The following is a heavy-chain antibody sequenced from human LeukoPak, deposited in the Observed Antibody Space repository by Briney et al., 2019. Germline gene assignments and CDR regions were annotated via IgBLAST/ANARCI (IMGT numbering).Heavy chain of an antibody. CDR3: AKTQSRTTMTRAGSEFDS. CDR1: GFTFSSYE. V-gene: IGHV3-30*09. CDR2: ISYDGSNK. J-gene: IGHJ4*02. Sequence: GGSLRLSCAASGFTFSSYEMNWVRQAPGKGLEWVAVISYDGSNKYYADSVKGRFAISRDNSKNTLYLQMNSLRAEDTAVYYCAKTQSRTTMTRAGSEFDSWGQGTLVTVSS. D-gene: IGHD4-11*01.